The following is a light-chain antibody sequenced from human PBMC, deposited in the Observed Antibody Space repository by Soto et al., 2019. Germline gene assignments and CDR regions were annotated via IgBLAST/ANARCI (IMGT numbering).Light chain of an antibody. Sequence: QSALTQPASVSGSPGQLITISCTGTSSDIGNYNLVSWYQQHPGKAPKLIIYEGSKRPSGVSNRFSASKSGNTASLTISGLQAEDGADYYCCSFAGSTPSFGGGTKVTVL. J-gene: IGLJ2*01. CDR2: EGS. CDR3: CSFAGSTPS. V-gene: IGLV2-23*01. CDR1: SSDIGNYNL.